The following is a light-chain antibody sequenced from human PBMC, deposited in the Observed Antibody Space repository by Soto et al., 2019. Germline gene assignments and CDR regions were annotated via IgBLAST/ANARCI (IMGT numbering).Light chain of an antibody. CDR1: QSIGNW. Sequence: DIQMTQSPSTLSASVGDRVTITCRASQSIGNWLAWYQQKPGKAPKLLIYHASNLESGVPSRFSGGGSATEFTLTISGLQPDDVATYYCHQYNGDSRTFGQGTKVEIK. V-gene: IGKV1-5*03. J-gene: IGKJ1*01. CDR3: HQYNGDSRT. CDR2: HAS.